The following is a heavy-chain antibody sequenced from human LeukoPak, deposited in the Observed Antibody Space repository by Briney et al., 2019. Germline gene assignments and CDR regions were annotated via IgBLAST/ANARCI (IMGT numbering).Heavy chain of an antibody. J-gene: IGHJ6*03. CDR3: ARGGIKTGTTANSYYYMDV. CDR2: ISSNSDSI. Sequence: GGSVRLSCAASGFTLSYYSMNWVRQAPGRGLEWVASISSNSDSINYVDSVRGRFTISRDNAKNSLYLQMNSLRAEDTAVYYCARGGIKTGTTANSYYYMDVWGKGTTVTVSS. D-gene: IGHD1-7*01. CDR1: GFTLSYYS. V-gene: IGHV3-48*01.